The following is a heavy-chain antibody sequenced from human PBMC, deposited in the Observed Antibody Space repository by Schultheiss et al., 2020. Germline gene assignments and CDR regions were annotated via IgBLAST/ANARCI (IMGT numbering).Heavy chain of an antibody. CDR2: MNPNSGNT. J-gene: IGHJ5*02. V-gene: IGHV1-8*01. CDR3: ARTYCGGDCYWVYGWFDP. D-gene: IGHD2-21*02. CDR1: GYTFTSYD. Sequence: ASVKVSCKASGYTFTSYDINWVRQATGQGLEWMGWMNPNSGNTGYAQKFQGRVTMTRNTSISTAYMELSSLRSEDTAVYYCARTYCGGDCYWVYGWFDPWGQGTLVTVSS.